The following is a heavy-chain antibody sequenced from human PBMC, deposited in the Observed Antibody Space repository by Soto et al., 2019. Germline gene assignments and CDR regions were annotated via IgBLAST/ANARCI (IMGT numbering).Heavy chain of an antibody. D-gene: IGHD2-15*01. CDR1: GGSFSGYY. CDR2: INDSGST. V-gene: IGHV4-34*01. CDR3: ARGKPQDIVVVVAAPYYFDY. J-gene: IGHJ4*02. Sequence: QVQLQQWGAGLLKPSETLSLTCAVYGGSFSGYYWSWIRQPPGKGLEWIGEINDSGSTNYNPSLKRRVTVAVATSTNQFSLKLSSVPAADTAVYYCARGKPQDIVVVVAAPYYFDYWGQGTLVTVSS.